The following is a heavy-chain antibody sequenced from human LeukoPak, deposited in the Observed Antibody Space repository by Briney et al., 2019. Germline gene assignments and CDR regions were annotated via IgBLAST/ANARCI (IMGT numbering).Heavy chain of an antibody. Sequence: SETLSLTCTVSGGSISSGGYYWSWIRQPPGKGLEWIGYIYHSGSTYYNPSLKSRVTISVDRSKNQFSLKLSSVTAADTAVYYCARPPGPTTVGHAFDIWGQGTMVTVSS. D-gene: IGHD4-23*01. CDR1: GGSISSGGYY. V-gene: IGHV4-30-2*01. CDR3: ARPPGPTTVGHAFDI. J-gene: IGHJ3*02. CDR2: IYHSGST.